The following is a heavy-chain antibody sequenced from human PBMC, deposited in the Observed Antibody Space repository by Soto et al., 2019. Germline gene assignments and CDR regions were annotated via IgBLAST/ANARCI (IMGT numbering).Heavy chain of an antibody. J-gene: IGHJ4*02. CDR3: ARDRQWLVPRYFDY. CDR1: GFTFSSYA. CDR2: ISYDGSNK. Sequence: QVQLVESGGGVVQPGRSLRLSCAASGFTFSSYAMHWVRQAPGKGLEWVAVISYDGSNKYYADSVKGRFTISRDNSKNTLYLQMNSLRAADTAVYYCARDRQWLVPRYFDYWGQGTLVTVSS. V-gene: IGHV3-30-3*01. D-gene: IGHD6-19*01.